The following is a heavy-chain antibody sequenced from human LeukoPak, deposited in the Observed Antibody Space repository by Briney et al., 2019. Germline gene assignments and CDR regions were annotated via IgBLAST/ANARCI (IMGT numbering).Heavy chain of an antibody. Sequence: ASVKVSFKVSGYTLTELSMHWVRQAPGKGLEWMGGFDPEDGETIYAQKFQGRVTMTEDTSTDTAYMELSSLRSEDTAVYYCATWGSPRYSSSWYFDYWGQGTLVTVSS. J-gene: IGHJ4*02. V-gene: IGHV1-24*01. D-gene: IGHD6-13*01. CDR1: GYTLTELS. CDR2: FDPEDGET. CDR3: ATWGSPRYSSSWYFDY.